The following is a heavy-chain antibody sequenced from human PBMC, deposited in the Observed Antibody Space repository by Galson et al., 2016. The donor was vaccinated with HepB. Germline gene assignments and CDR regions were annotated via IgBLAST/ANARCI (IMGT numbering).Heavy chain of an antibody. Sequence: SLRLSCAASGFTFGSYTMSWVRQAPGKGLEWVSSISSGSTYIFYADSVKGRFSISRDNAKNSLFLQMVSLRAEDTAVYYCARDWYIVKEDNWFDPWGQGTLVTVSS. CDR2: ISSGSTYI. CDR3: ARDWYIVKEDNWFDP. D-gene: IGHD2/OR15-2a*01. J-gene: IGHJ5*02. CDR1: GFTFGSYT. V-gene: IGHV3-21*01.